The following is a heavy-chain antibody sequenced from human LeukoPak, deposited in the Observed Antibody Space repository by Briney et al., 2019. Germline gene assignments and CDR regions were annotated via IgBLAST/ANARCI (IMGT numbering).Heavy chain of an antibody. CDR1: GGSISSGGYS. CDR3: ARQTGSGLFILP. Sequence: SETLSLTCAVSGGSISSGGYSWSWIRQPPGKGLEWIGYIYYSGSTYYNPSLKSRVTISVDTSKNQFSLKLSSVTAADTAVYYCARQTGSGLFILPGGQGTLVTVSS. D-gene: IGHD3/OR15-3a*01. J-gene: IGHJ4*02. CDR2: IYYSGST. V-gene: IGHV4-30-4*07.